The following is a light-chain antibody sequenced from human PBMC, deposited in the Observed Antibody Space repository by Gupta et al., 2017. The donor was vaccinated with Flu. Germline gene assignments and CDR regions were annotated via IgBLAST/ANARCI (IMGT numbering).Light chain of an antibody. CDR1: QSLLHSNGYNY. J-gene: IGKJ2*03. CDR2: LGS. CDR3: MQALQTSYS. Sequence: LXXXXGXPAXISCRSSQSLLHSNGYNYLDWYLQKPGQSPQLLIYLGSNRASGVPDRFSGSGSGTDFTLKISRVEAEDVGVYYCMQALQTSYSFGQGTKLEIK. V-gene: IGKV2-28*01.